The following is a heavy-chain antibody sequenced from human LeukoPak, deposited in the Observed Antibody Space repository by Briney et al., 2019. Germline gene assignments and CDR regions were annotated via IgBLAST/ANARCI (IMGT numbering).Heavy chain of an antibody. Sequence: ASVKVSCKASGYTFTGYYMHWVRQAPGQGLEWMGWINPNSGGTNYAQKFQGRVTMTRDTSISTAYMELSRLRSDDTAVYYCARVPIAAAGTSLDYWGQGILVTVSS. J-gene: IGHJ4*02. CDR1: GYTFTGYY. D-gene: IGHD6-13*01. CDR3: ARVPIAAAGTSLDY. V-gene: IGHV1-2*02. CDR2: INPNSGGT.